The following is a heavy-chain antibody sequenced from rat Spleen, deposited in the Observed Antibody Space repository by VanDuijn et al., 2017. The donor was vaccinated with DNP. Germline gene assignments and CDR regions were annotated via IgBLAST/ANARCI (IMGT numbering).Heavy chain of an antibody. Sequence: EVKLVESGGGLVQPGRSLKVSCAASGFTFSNYGMAWVRQAPTKGLEWVASITNSGGSTYYRDSVKGRFTISRDNAKSTLYLQMDSLRSEETATYYCARQGDWYFDFWGPGTMVTVSS. V-gene: IGHV5S11*01. CDR1: GFTFSNYG. CDR2: ITNSGGST. CDR3: ARQGDWYFDF. J-gene: IGHJ1*01.